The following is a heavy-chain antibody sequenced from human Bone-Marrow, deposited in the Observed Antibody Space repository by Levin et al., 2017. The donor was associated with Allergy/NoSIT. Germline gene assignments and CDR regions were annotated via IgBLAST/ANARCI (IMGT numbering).Heavy chain of an antibody. D-gene: IGHD2-8*01. CDR2: INTNTGNP. V-gene: IGHV7-4-1*02. CDR3: VRGRMKYYYYYMAV. CDR1: GYTFTNYP. Sequence: RTGGSLRLSCKASGYTFTNYPMNWVRQAPGQGLEWMGWINTNTGNPTYAQGFTGRFVFSFDTSVSTAYLQISSLRAEDTAVYYCVRGRMKYYYYYMAVWGKGTTVTVSS. J-gene: IGHJ6*03.